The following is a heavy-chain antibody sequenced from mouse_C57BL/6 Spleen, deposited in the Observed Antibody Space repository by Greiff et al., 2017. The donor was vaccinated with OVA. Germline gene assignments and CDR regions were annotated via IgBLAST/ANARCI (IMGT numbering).Heavy chain of an antibody. CDR2: IYPGDGDT. CDR3: ARDDYDGASWFAY. V-gene: IGHV1-80*01. D-gene: IGHD2-4*01. CDR1: GYAFSSYW. J-gene: IGHJ3*01. Sequence: QVHVKQSGAELVKPGASVKISCKASGYAFSSYWMNWVKQRPGKGLEWIGQIYPGDGDTNYNGKFKGKATLTADKSSSSAYMQLSSLTSENSAFYFCARDDYDGASWFAYWGQGTLVTVSA.